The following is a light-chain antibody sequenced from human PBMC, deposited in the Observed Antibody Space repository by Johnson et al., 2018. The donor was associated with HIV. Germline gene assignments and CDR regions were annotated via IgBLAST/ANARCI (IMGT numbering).Light chain of an antibody. Sequence: QSVLTQPPSVSAAPGQKVTISCSGSSSNIGNNYVSWYQQLPGRAPKLLIYDNNKRPSGIPDRFSGSKSGTSATLCIPGLQTGDEAEYYCGTWDSSLRVGFFGTGTKVTVL. CDR1: SSNIGNNY. J-gene: IGLJ1*01. V-gene: IGLV1-51*01. CDR3: GTWDSSLRVGF. CDR2: DNN.